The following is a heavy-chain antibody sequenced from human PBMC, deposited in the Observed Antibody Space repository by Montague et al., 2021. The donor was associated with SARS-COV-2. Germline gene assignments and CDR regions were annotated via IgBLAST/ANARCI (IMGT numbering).Heavy chain of an antibody. CDR1: GFSLSTSGMC. Sequence: PALVKPTQTLTLTCTFSGFSLSTSGMCVSWIRQPPGKALEWLALIDWDDDKYYSTSLKTRLTISKDTSKNQVVLTMTNMDPVDTATYYCARVTTVTYPYYNYSGMEVWGQGTTVTVAS. D-gene: IGHD4-11*01. V-gene: IGHV2-70*01. CDR2: IDWDDDK. CDR3: ARVTTVTYPYYNYSGMEV. J-gene: IGHJ6*02.